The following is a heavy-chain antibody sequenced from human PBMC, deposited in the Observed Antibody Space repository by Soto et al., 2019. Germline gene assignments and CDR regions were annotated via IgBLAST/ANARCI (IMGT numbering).Heavy chain of an antibody. D-gene: IGHD3-10*01. J-gene: IGHJ5*02. V-gene: IGHV3-11*06. CDR1: GFTFSDYY. CDR3: ARDGSGRFDP. Sequence: TGGSLRLSCVASGFTFSDYYMSWIRQAPGKGLEWVSYISSSSSYTNYADSVKGRFTISRDNAKNSLYLQMNSLRAEDTAVYYCARDGSGRFDPWGQGTLVTVSS. CDR2: ISSSSSYT.